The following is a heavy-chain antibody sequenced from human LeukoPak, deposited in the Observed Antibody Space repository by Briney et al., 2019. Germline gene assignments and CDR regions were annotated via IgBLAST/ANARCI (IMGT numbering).Heavy chain of an antibody. V-gene: IGHV1-8*01. CDR2: MNPNSGNT. J-gene: IGHJ6*02. CDR3: ARGKRQVITIFGVAINRDYYYYGMDV. CDR1: GYTFTSYD. Sequence: ASVKVSCKASGYTFTSYDINWVRQATGQGLEWMGWMNPNSGNTGYAQKFQGRVTMTRNTSISTAYMELSSLRPEDTAVYYCARGKRQVITIFGVAINRDYYYYGMDVWGQGTTVTVSS. D-gene: IGHD3-3*01.